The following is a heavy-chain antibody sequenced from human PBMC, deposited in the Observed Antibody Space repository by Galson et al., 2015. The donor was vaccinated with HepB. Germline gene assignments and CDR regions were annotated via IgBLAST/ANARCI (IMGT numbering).Heavy chain of an antibody. D-gene: IGHD3-9*01. CDR1: GFTFDDYA. CDR3: AKEALRGLRGYYDILTGRGDYYYGMDV. V-gene: IGHV3-9*01. Sequence: SLRLSCAASGFTFDDYAMHWVRQAPGKGLEWVSGISWNSGSIGYADSVKGRLTISRDNAKNSLYLQMNSLRAEDTALYYCAKEALRGLRGYYDILTGRGDYYYGMDVWGQGTTVTVSS. CDR2: ISWNSGSI. J-gene: IGHJ6*02.